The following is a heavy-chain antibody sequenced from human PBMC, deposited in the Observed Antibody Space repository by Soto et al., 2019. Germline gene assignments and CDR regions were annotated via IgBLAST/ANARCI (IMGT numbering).Heavy chain of an antibody. CDR2: IYWDDDK. CDR3: SLTGWWGWFDP. V-gene: IGHV2-5*02. Sequence: QITLKESGPTLVKPTQTLTLTCTFSGFSLSTSGVGVGWIRQPPGKALEWLALIYWDDDKRYSPSLKSRLTITQDTSKNQVVLKMTNLDPVEQAKLYRSLTGWWGWFDPWGQGTLVTVSS. CDR1: GFSLSTSGVG. D-gene: IGHD2-15*01. J-gene: IGHJ5*02.